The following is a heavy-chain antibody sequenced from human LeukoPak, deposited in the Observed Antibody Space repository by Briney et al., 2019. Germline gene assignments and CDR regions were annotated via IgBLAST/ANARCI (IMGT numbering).Heavy chain of an antibody. D-gene: IGHD6-19*01. CDR1: GFTLSSYS. CDR3: GSLDSSGWYRLPLDY. Sequence: GGSLRLSCAASGFTLSSYSMNWVRQAPGKGLEWVSYISSSSSTIYYADSVQGRFSISRDNDKNSLYLQMNSLRAEDTPVYYCGSLDSSGWYRLPLDYWGQGTLVTVSS. J-gene: IGHJ4*02. CDR2: ISSSSSTI. V-gene: IGHV3-48*01.